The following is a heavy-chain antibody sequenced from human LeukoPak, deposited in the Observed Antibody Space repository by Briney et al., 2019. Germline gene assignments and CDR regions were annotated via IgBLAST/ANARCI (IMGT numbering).Heavy chain of an antibody. CDR1: GLTFTNYG. Sequence: GGSLRLSCVASGLTFTNYGMSWVRQAPGKGLEWVSTINDNGLNTHYADSVKGRFTISRDDSKNTLHLQMNSLRADDTALYYCTKGDSGWYPIDYWGQGVLVIVSS. D-gene: IGHD6-19*01. CDR3: TKGDSGWYPIDY. J-gene: IGHJ4*02. V-gene: IGHV3-23*01. CDR2: INDNGLNT.